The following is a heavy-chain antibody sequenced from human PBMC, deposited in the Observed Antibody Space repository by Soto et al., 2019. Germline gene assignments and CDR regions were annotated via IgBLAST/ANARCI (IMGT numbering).Heavy chain of an antibody. V-gene: IGHV1-18*01. CDR3: AREGQAPYYYYGMDV. Sequence: ASVKVSCKASGYTFTNYGFSWVRQATGQELEWMGWISGYNGNTKYAEKFQGRVTMTTDTSTSTAHMELRSLRSDDTAVYYCAREGQAPYYYYGMDVWGQGTAVTVSS. CDR2: ISGYNGNT. J-gene: IGHJ6*02. CDR1: GYTFTNYG.